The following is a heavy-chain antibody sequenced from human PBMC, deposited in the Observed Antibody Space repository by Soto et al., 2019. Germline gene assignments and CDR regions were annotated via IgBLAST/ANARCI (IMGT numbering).Heavy chain of an antibody. CDR1: GFTFSSYD. V-gene: IGHV3-13*01. D-gene: IGHD3-3*01. J-gene: IGHJ3*02. Sequence: EVQLVESGGGLVQPGGSLRLSCAASGFTFSSYDMHWVRQATGKGLEWVSAIGTAGDTYYPGSVKGRFTISRENAKNSLYLQMNSMRAGDTAVYYCARAGGARRSGAFDIWGQGTMVTVSS. CDR2: IGTAGDT. CDR3: ARAGGARRSGAFDI.